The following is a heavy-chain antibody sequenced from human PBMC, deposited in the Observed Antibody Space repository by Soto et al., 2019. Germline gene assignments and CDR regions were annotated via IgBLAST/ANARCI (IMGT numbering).Heavy chain of an antibody. J-gene: IGHJ6*02. Sequence: GESLKISCAASGFTFSSYAMHWVRQAPGKGLEWVAVISYDGSNKYYADSVKGRFTISRDNSKNTLYLQMNSLRAEDTAVYYCARARGSGSYYYYYGMDVWGQGTTVTVSS. V-gene: IGHV3-30*04. CDR3: ARARGSGSYYYYYGMDV. D-gene: IGHD3-10*01. CDR2: ISYDGSNK. CDR1: GFTFSSYA.